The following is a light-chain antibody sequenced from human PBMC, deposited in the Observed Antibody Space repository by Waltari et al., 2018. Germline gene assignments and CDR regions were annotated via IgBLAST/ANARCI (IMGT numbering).Light chain of an antibody. Sequence: DIQLTQAPSFLSASVGDRVSIACRASQGITNYLAWYQQKPGKAPKLLIYAASTLQSGFPARFSGSGSGTDFTLTISSLQPEDFATYYCQQFHTFTFGPGTKVDIK. CDR2: AAS. CDR1: QGITNY. J-gene: IGKJ3*01. V-gene: IGKV1-9*01. CDR3: QQFHTFT.